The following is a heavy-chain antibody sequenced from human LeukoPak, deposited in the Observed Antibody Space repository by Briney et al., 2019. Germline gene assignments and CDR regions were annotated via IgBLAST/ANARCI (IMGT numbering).Heavy chain of an antibody. J-gene: IGHJ4*02. CDR2: ISLAGRT. Sequence: PSGTLGLTCGVSGGSITTTNYWSWVRQPPGGGLEWIGEISLAGRTRYNPSLKSRVNISIDESKNHLYLNLASVTAADTAVYYCSRESGPFCPFGHWGQGTLVADTS. CDR1: GGSITTTNY. D-gene: IGHD1-26*01. CDR3: SRESGPFCPFGH. V-gene: IGHV4-4*02.